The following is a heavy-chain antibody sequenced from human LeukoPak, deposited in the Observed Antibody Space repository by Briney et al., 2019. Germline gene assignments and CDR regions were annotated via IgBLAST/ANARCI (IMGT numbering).Heavy chain of an antibody. CDR2: IYYSGST. CDR3: ARKGYCSSTSCPMDDY. V-gene: IGHV4-39*01. D-gene: IGHD2-2*01. CDR1: GDSISSSSYY. Sequence: PSETLSLTCTVSGDSISSSSYYWGWIRQPPGKGLEWIGSIYYSGSTYYDPSLKSRVTIFVDTSKNQFSLKLSSVTAADTAVYYCARKGYCSSTSCPMDDYWGQGTLVTVSS. J-gene: IGHJ4*02.